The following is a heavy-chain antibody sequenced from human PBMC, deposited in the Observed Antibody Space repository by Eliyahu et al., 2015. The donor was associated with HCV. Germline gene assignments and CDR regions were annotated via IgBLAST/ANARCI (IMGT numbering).Heavy chain of an antibody. CDR3: ARVPPPGRNHFDP. D-gene: IGHD1-14*01. Sequence: QVQLQESGPGLVKPSQTLSLTCXVSGGSISSGSYYWXWIRQPAGKGLEWIGRIYTSGSTNYNPSLKSRVTISVDTSKNQFSLKLSSVTAADTAVYYCARVPPPGRNHFDPWGQGTLVTVSS. CDR1: GGSISSGSYY. V-gene: IGHV4-61*02. CDR2: IYTSGST. J-gene: IGHJ5*02.